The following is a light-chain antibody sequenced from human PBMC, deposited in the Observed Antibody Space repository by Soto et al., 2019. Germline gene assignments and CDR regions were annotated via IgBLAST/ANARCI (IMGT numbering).Light chain of an antibody. V-gene: IGLV1-47*01. J-gene: IGLJ2*01. Sequence: QSVLTQPPSASETPGQRVTISCSGSTSNIGSNYVYWYQQLPGTAPKLLIYMNNQRPSGVPDRFSGSKSGTSASLAISGLRSEDEADYYCAAWDDSLSGRVFGGGTQLTVL. CDR1: TSNIGSNY. CDR2: MNN. CDR3: AAWDDSLSGRV.